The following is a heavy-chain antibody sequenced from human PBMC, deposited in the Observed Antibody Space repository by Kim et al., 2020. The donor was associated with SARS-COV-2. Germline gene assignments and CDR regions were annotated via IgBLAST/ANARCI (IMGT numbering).Heavy chain of an antibody. CDR2: IYYSGST. CDR3: ARQTYYYGSGSYRWFDP. J-gene: IGHJ5*02. V-gene: IGHV4-59*13. Sequence: SETLSLTCTVSGGSISSYYWSWIRQPPGKGLEWIGYIYYSGSTNYNPSLKSRVTISVDTSKNQFSLKLSSVTAADTAVNYCARQTYYYGSGSYRWFDPWGQGTLVTVSS. CDR1: GGSISSYY. D-gene: IGHD3-10*01.